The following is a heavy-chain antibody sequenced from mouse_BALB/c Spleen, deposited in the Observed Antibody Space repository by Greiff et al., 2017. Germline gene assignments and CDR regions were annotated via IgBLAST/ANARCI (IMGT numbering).Heavy chain of an antibody. V-gene: IGHV5-4*02. CDR2: ISDGGSYT. Sequence: EVKLVESGGGLVKPGGSLKLSCAASGFTFSDYYMYWVRQTPEKRLEWVATISDGGSYTYYPDSVKGRFTISRDNAKNNLYLQMSSLKSEDTAMYYCARDPYGKAYWGQGTLVTVSA. CDR1: GFTFSDYY. D-gene: IGHD2-1*01. J-gene: IGHJ3*01. CDR3: ARDPYGKAY.